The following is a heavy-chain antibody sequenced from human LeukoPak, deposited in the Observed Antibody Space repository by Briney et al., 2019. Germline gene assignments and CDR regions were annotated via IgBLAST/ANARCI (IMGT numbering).Heavy chain of an antibody. CDR1: GFTFRNYA. V-gene: IGHV3-23*01. Sequence: GGSLRLSCAASGFTFRNYATSWVRQAPGKGLEWVSGISGSGGSTYYADSVKGRFTISRDISKNTLYLQMNSLRAEDTAVYFCGQSMGLYYYYGMVVWGQRDTVSVSS. J-gene: IGHJ6*02. D-gene: IGHD2/OR15-2a*01. CDR3: GQSMGLYYYYGMVV. CDR2: ISGSGGST.